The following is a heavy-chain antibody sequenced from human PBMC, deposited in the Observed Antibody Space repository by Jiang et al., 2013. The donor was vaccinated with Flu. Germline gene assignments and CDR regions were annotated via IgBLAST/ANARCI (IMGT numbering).Heavy chain of an antibody. CDR2: ISAYNGNT. J-gene: IGHJ4*02. Sequence: WVRQAPGQGLEWMGWISAYNGNTNYAQKLQGRVTMTTDTSTSTAYMELRSLRSDDTAVYYCARDRRIGSGWHGGDYWGQGTLVTVSS. V-gene: IGHV1-18*01. D-gene: IGHD6-19*01. CDR3: ARDRRIGSGWHGGDY.